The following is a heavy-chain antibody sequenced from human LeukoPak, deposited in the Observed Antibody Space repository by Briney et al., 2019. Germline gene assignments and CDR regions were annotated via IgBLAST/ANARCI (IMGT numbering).Heavy chain of an antibody. J-gene: IGHJ3*02. CDR2: INHSGST. Sequence: SETLSLTCAVYGGSFSGYYWSWIRQPPGKGLEWIGEINHSGSTNYNPSLKSRVTTSVDTSKNQFSLKLSSVTAADTAVYYCAKSNGYGLVDIWGQGTMVTVSS. D-gene: IGHD3-10*01. CDR3: AKSNGYGLVDI. V-gene: IGHV4-34*01. CDR1: GGSFSGYY.